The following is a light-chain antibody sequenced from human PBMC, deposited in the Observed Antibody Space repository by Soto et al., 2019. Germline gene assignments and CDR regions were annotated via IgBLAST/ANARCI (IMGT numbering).Light chain of an antibody. CDR2: DVG. Sequence: QSVLTQPASVSGSPGQSITISCTGTSSDVGGYNSVSWYQQHPGKAPKLVIYDVGNRPSGVSDRFSGSKSGNTASLTISGLQAEDEAEYYCSSYTSRSTYVFVAGTKVTVL. V-gene: IGLV2-14*01. CDR3: SSYTSRSTYV. CDR1: SSDVGGYNS. J-gene: IGLJ1*01.